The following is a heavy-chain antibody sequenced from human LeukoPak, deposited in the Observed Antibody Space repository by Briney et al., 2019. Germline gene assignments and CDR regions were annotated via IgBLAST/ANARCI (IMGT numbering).Heavy chain of an antibody. CDR2: IWHDGTNK. V-gene: IGHV3-33*01. J-gene: IGHJ4*02. CDR1: GFIFSNYV. Sequence: SGGSLRVSCVASGFIFSNYVIHWVRQAPGKGLEWVAVIWHDGTNKYYADFVKGRFTISRDNSKNTLYLQMSSLRAEDTAVYYCARALMGVPADTASSGWGQGTLVTVSS. D-gene: IGHD2-2*01. CDR3: ARALMGVPADTASSG.